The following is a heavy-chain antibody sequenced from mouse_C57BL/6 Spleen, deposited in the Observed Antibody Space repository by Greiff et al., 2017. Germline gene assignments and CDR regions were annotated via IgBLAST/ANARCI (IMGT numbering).Heavy chain of an antibody. J-gene: IGHJ3*01. CDR2: ISYDGSN. D-gene: IGHD3-1*01. CDR1: GYSITSGYY. CDR3: ARGGLSFAY. V-gene: IGHV3-6*01. Sequence: EVKLMESGPGLVKPSQSLSLTCSVTGYSITSGYYWNWIRQFPGNKLEWMGYISYDGSNNYNPSLKNRISITRDTSKNQFFLKLNSVTTEDTATXYCARGGLSFAYWGQGTLVTVSA.